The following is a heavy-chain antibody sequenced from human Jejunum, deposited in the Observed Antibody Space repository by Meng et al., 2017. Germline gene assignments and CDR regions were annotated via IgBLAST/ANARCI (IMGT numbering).Heavy chain of an antibody. J-gene: IGHJ4*02. V-gene: IGHV3-21*01. CDR1: GFTFSTYS. D-gene: IGHD3-22*01. CDR3: ARRSYYDASVFDPLDY. CDR2: IDRSSTYI. Sequence: GEYLKIYWEASGFTFSTYSMIWLRQAPGKGLEWVSAIDRSSTYIYYADSVKGLFTISRDNAKNSLHLQMNILRAEDTAVYYCARRSYYDASVFDPLDYWGQGTLVTVSS.